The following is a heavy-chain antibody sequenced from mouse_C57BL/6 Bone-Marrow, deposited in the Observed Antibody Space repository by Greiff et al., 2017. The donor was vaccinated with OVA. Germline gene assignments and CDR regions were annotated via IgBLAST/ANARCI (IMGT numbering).Heavy chain of an antibody. CDR1: GYTFTSYW. J-gene: IGHJ4*01. Sequence: VQLQQPGAELVRPGSSVKLSCKASGYTFTSYWMDWVKQRPGQGLEWIGNIYPSDSETHYNQKFKDKATLTVDKSSSPAYMQLSSLTSEDSAVYYCAREDYYAMDYWGQGTSVTVSS. CDR2: IYPSDSET. V-gene: IGHV1-61*01. CDR3: AREDYYAMDY.